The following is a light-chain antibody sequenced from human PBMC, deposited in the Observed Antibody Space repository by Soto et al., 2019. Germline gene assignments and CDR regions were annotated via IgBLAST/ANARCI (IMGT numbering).Light chain of an antibody. CDR1: SSDVGGYNY. Sequence: QSALTQPASVSGSPGQSITISCTGTSSDVGGYNYVSWYQQHPGKAPKLMIYEVSNRPSGVSNRFSGSKSGNTASLTISWLQAEDEADYYCSSFTSINTGVFGGGTKLTVL. CDR2: EVS. V-gene: IGLV2-14*01. CDR3: SSFTSINTGV. J-gene: IGLJ3*02.